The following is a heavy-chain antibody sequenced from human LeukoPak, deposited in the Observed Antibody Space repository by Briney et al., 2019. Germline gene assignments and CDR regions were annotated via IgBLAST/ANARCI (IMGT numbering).Heavy chain of an antibody. J-gene: IGHJ5*02. Sequence: PGGSLRLSCAASGFTFSSYWMHWVRQAPGKGLVWVSRINTDGSSTSYADSVKGRFTISRDNAKNRLYVQMNSLRAEDTAVYYCARDPSMIGGSWFDPWGQGTLVTVSS. CDR2: INTDGSST. D-gene: IGHD3-22*01. V-gene: IGHV3-74*01. CDR3: ARDPSMIGGSWFDP. CDR1: GFTFSSYW.